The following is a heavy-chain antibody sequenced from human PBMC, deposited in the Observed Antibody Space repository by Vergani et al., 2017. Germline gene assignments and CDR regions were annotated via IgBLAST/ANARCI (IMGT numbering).Heavy chain of an antibody. Sequence: QVQLVESGGGLVKPGGSLRLSCAASGFTFSDYYMSCIRQAPGKGLAWVSYISSSGSTIYYADSVKGRFTISRDNAKNSLYLQMNSLRAEDTAVYYCARDKVTVVRGVITQNLKFDYWGQGPLVTFSS. CDR3: ARDKVTVVRGVITQNLKFDY. D-gene: IGHD3-10*01. CDR1: GFTFSDYY. CDR2: ISSSGSTI. J-gene: IGHJ4*02. V-gene: IGHV3-11*04.